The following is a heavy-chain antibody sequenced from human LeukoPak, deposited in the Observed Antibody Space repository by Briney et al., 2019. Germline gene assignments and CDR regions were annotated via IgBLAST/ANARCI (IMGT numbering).Heavy chain of an antibody. V-gene: IGHV4-34*01. J-gene: IGHJ5*02. Sequence: SETLSLTCAVYGGSFSGYYWSWIRQPPGKGLEWIGEINHSGSTNYNPSLKSRVTISVDTSKNQFSLKLSSVTAADTAVYYCARGVGNIVLMVYAIRNWFDPWGQGTLVTVSS. D-gene: IGHD2-8*01. CDR3: ARGVGNIVLMVYAIRNWFDP. CDR2: INHSGST. CDR1: GGSFSGYY.